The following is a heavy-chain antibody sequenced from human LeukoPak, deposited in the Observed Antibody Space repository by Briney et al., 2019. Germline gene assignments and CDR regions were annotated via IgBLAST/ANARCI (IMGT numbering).Heavy chain of an antibody. J-gene: IGHJ6*02. CDR3: ARPVPYSSGWHQYYGMDV. D-gene: IGHD6-19*01. Sequence: GSLRLSCAASGFTFSSYAMHWVRQSPGKGLEWIGEIYHSGSTNYNPSLKSRVTISVDKSKNQFSLKLTSVTAADTAVYYCARPVPYSSGWHQYYGMDVWGQGTTVTVSS. CDR1: GFTFSSYA. CDR2: IYHSGST. V-gene: IGHV4-4*02.